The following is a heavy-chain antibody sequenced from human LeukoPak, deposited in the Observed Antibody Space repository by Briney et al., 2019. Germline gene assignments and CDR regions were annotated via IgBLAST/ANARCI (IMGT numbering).Heavy chain of an antibody. V-gene: IGHV3-20*04. CDR3: ARGAYYYDSSGYTYYFDY. CDR1: GFTFDDYG. J-gene: IGHJ4*02. D-gene: IGHD3-22*01. CDR2: INWNGSST. Sequence: PGGSLRLSCAASGFTFDDYGMSWVRQAPGKGLEWVSGINWNGSSTGYADSVKGRFTISRDNAKNSLYLQMNSLRAEDTALYYCARGAYYYDSSGYTYYFDYWGQGTLVTVSS.